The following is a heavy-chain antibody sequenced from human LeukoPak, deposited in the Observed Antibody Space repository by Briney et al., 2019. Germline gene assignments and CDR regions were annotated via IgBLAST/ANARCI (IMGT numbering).Heavy chain of an antibody. CDR1: GYTFTGYY. CDR3: ASSSWPRNAFDI. Sequence: ASVKVSCKTSGYTFTGYYMHWVRQAPGQGLEWMGWINPNSGGTNYAQKFQGRVTMTRDTSISTAYMELSRLRSDDTAVYYCASSSWPRNAFDIWGQGTMVTVSS. V-gene: IGHV1-2*02. CDR2: INPNSGGT. J-gene: IGHJ3*02. D-gene: IGHD6-13*01.